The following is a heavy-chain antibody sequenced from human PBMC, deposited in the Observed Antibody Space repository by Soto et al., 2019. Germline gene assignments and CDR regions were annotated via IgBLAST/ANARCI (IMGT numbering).Heavy chain of an antibody. D-gene: IGHD6-19*01. CDR3: ARGNSGWYGDWFDP. CDR2: IIPIFGTA. V-gene: IGHV1-69*12. Sequence: QVQLVQSGAEVKKPGSSVKVSCKASGGTYSSYVISWVRQAPGQGLEWMGGIIPIFGTAIYAQKFQGRVTITADESTSTAYMELSSLRSEDTAVYYCARGNSGWYGDWFDPWGQGTLVTVSS. J-gene: IGHJ5*02. CDR1: GGTYSSYV.